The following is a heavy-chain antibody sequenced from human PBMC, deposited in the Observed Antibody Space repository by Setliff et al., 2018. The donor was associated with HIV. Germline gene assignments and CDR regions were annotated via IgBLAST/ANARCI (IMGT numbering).Heavy chain of an antibody. V-gene: IGHV4-4*02. CDR3: ARVSSVIELQGGDYFDS. Sequence: SETLSLTCAVSGGSISSNWWSWVRQSPGKGLEWIGEIYHSGSTHYNPSLQSRVTISVDKSKSQFSLKLNSVTAADTAVYYCARVSSVIELQGGDYFDSWGQGNLVTVSS. D-gene: IGHD1-7*01. J-gene: IGHJ4*02. CDR1: GGSISSNW. CDR2: IYHSGST.